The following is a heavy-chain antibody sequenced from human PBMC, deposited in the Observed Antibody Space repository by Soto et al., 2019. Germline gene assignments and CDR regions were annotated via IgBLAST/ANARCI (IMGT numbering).Heavy chain of an antibody. Sequence: GGFLRLSCAASGFTFSSYGMHWVRQAPGKGQEWVAVIWYDGSSEYYADSVKGRFTISRDNSKNTLYLQMNSLRAEDTAVHYCAKSRSAYYYFDYRGQGPPVTVS. D-gene: IGHD3-22*01. CDR2: IWYDGSSE. J-gene: IGHJ4*02. V-gene: IGHV3-33*06. CDR3: AKSRSAYYYFDY. CDR1: GFTFSSYG.